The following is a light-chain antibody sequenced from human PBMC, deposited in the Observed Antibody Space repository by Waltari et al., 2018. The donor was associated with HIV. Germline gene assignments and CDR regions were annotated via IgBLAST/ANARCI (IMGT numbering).Light chain of an antibody. CDR1: QSVLSSSDNKNY. CDR2: WAS. Sequence: DIALTQSPDSLAVSLVERATIYCKSSQSVLSSSDNKNYLTWYQQKPGQPPKVLIYWASTRESGVPDRFSGSGSGTDFTLTISSLQAEDVALYYCQQYYSPISFGQGTRLEIK. J-gene: IGKJ5*01. CDR3: QQYYSPIS. V-gene: IGKV4-1*01.